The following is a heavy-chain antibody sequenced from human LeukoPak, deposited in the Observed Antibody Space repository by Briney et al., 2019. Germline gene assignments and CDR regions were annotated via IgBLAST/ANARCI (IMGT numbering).Heavy chain of an antibody. CDR1: GGSISSYY. CDR3: ARDSEQYYFDY. CDR2: IYYSGST. Sequence: SETLSLTCTVSGGSISSYYWSWIRQPPGKGLEWIGYIYYSGSTNYNPSLKSRFTISVDTSKNQFSLKLSSVTAADTAVYYCARDSEQYYFDYWGQGTLVTVSS. D-gene: IGHD6-19*01. J-gene: IGHJ4*02. V-gene: IGHV4-59*01.